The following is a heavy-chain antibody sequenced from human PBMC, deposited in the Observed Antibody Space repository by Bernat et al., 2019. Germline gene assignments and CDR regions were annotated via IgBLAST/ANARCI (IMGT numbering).Heavy chain of an antibody. CDR2: ISYDGSNK. J-gene: IGHJ2*01. V-gene: IGHV3-30-3*01. CDR1: GFTFSSYA. Sequence: QVQLVESGGGVVQPGRSLRLSCAASGFTFSSYAMHWVRQAPGKGLEWVAVISYDGSNKYYADSVKGRFTISRDNSKNTLYLQMNSLRAEDTAVYYCARDPGATDSSAVARSALWYFDLWGRGTLVTVSS. CDR3: ARDPGATDSSAVARSALWYFDL. D-gene: IGHD5-24*01.